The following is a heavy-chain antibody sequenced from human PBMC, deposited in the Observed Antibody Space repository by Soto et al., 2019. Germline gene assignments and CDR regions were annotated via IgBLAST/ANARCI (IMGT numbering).Heavy chain of an antibody. V-gene: IGHV1-18*01. CDR3: ARADSVLLWFGEFDY. CDR1: GYTFTSYG. Sequence: GASVKVSCKASGYTFTSYGISWVRQAPGQGLEWMGWISAYNGNINYAQKLQGRVTMTTDTSTSTAYMELRSLRSDDTAVYYCARADSVLLWFGEFDYWGQGTLVTVSS. CDR2: ISAYNGNI. D-gene: IGHD3-10*01. J-gene: IGHJ4*02.